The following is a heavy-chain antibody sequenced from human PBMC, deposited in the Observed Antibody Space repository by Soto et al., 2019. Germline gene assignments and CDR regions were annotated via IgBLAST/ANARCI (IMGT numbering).Heavy chain of an antibody. D-gene: IGHD3-10*01. CDR2: IYDNGTT. Sequence: GGSLRLSCAASGLTVSNAYMAWVRQAPGMGLEWVSVIYDNGTTYYADSVKGRFTISRDTSTNTLSLQTDSLRAEDTAVYYCVRPLPSGRNYGLDVWGQVTTVTVSS. J-gene: IGHJ6*02. CDR3: VRPLPSGRNYGLDV. CDR1: GLTVSNAY. V-gene: IGHV3-53*01.